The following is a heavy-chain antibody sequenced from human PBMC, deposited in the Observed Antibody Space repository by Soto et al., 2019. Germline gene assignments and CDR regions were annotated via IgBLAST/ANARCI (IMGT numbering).Heavy chain of an antibody. CDR1: GYTFTSYG. V-gene: IGHV1-18*01. J-gene: IGHJ5*02. Sequence: ASVKVSCKASGYTFTSYGISWVRQAPGQGLEWMGWISAYNGNTNYAQKLQGRVTMTTDTSTSTAYMELRRLRSDDTAVYYCARDTPFYDFRSGYYSLWFDPWGQGPLATAS. D-gene: IGHD3-3*01. CDR2: ISAYNGNT. CDR3: ARDTPFYDFRSGYYSLWFDP.